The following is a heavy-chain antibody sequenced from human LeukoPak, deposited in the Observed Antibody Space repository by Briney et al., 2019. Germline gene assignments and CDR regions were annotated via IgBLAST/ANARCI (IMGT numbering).Heavy chain of an antibody. V-gene: IGHV4-59*01. Sequence: SETLSLTCTVSGGSISSYHWSWIRQPPGKGLEWIGYIYYSGSTNYNPSLKSRVTISVDTSKNQFSLKLSSVTAADTAVYYCARVRGSGYYYYYMDVWGKGTTVTVSS. J-gene: IGHJ6*03. CDR1: GGSISSYH. D-gene: IGHD3-10*01. CDR2: IYYSGST. CDR3: ARVRGSGYYYYYMDV.